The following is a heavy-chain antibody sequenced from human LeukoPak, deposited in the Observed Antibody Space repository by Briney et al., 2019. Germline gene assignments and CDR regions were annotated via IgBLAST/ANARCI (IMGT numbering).Heavy chain of an antibody. CDR1: GGTFSSYA. J-gene: IGHJ6*02. V-gene: IGHV1-69*01. CDR3: ARELTGYFDWLLPYNYGMDV. D-gene: IGHD3-9*01. CDR2: IIPIFGTA. Sequence: SVKVSCKASGGTFSSYAISWVRQAPGQGLEWMGGIIPIFGTANYAQKFQGRVTITADESTSTAYMELSSLRSEDTAVYYCARELTGYFDWLLPYNYGMDVWGQGTTVIVSS.